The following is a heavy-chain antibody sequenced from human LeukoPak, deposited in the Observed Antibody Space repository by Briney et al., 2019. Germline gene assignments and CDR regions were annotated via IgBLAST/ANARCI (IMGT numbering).Heavy chain of an antibody. Sequence: SETLSLTCTVSGGSLNSYYWSWIRQPPGKRLEWIGYIYYSGSTTYNPSLKSRVTVSVDTSKNQFSLKLTSMTAADTAVYYCARGRLGRQHASFFDSWGHGTLVTVSS. CDR1: GGSLNSYY. D-gene: IGHD2-2*01. J-gene: IGHJ4*01. CDR2: IYYSGST. V-gene: IGHV4-59*08. CDR3: ARGRLGRQHASFFDS.